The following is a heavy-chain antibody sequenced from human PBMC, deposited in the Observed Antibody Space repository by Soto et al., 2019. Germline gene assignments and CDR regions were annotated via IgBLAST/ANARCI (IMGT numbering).Heavy chain of an antibody. D-gene: IGHD3-9*01. CDR2: MNPNSGNT. CDR3: ARGLGGLRYFDWLFNEFDY. CDR1: GYTFTSYD. Sequence: AASVKVSCKASGYTFTSYDINWVRQATGQGLEWMGWMNPNSGNTGYAQKFQGRVTMTRNTSISTAYMELSSLRSEDTAVYYCARGLGGLRYFDWLFNEFDYWGQGTLVTVSS. J-gene: IGHJ4*02. V-gene: IGHV1-8*01.